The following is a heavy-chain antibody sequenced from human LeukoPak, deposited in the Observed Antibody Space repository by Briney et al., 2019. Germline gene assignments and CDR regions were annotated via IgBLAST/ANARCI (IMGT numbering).Heavy chain of an antibody. J-gene: IGHJ5*02. V-gene: IGHV1-18*01. D-gene: IGHD2-15*01. CDR2: ISAYNGNT. Sequence: ASVKVSCKASGGTFSSYAISWVRQAPGQGLEWMGWISAYNGNTNYAQKLQGRVTMTTDTSTSTAYMELRSLRSDDTAVYYCARAHKLLPQPPVSWGQGTLVTVSS. CDR1: GGTFSSYA. CDR3: ARAHKLLPQPPVS.